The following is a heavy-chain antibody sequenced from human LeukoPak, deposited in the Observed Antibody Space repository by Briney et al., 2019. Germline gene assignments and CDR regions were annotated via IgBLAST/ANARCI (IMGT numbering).Heavy chain of an antibody. Sequence: GGSLRLSRAASGFSVGNNYVTWVRQPPGKGLERVSVIYTDGSTYYADSVKGRFIISRDSSKNTLYLQMNSLRAEDTAVYYCTDAVAGWGQGTLVTVSS. D-gene: IGHD4-23*01. CDR2: IYTDGST. CDR1: GFSVGNNY. J-gene: IGHJ4*02. V-gene: IGHV3-53*05. CDR3: TDAVAG.